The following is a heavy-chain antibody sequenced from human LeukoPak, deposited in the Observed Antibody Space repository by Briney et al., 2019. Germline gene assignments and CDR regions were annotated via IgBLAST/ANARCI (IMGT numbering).Heavy chain of an antibody. D-gene: IGHD3-9*01. CDR2: ISSSSSYI. V-gene: IGHV3-21*01. CDR1: GFTFSSYS. J-gene: IGHJ4*02. Sequence: GGSMRLSCAASGFTFSSYSMNWVRQAPGKGLEWVSSISSSSSYIYYADSVKGRFTISRDNAKNSLYLQMNSLRAEDTAVYYCARALLTGYYTPPDYWGQGTLVTVSS. CDR3: ARALLTGYYTPPDY.